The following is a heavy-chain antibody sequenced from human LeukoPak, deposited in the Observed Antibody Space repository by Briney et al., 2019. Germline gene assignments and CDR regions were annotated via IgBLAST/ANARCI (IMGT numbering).Heavy chain of an antibody. CDR1: RFPFSWYA. V-gene: IGHV3-30-3*01. D-gene: IGHD5-24*01. CDR2: VSIDGSQE. Sequence: GGSLRLSCSASRFPFSWYAMHWVRQAPGKGLEWVAFVSIDGSQEYYADSVKGRFTISRDNSKDTLDLQMTSLRGDDTAVYYCARAQGTTNGLLDNWGQGVLVTVSS. J-gene: IGHJ4*02. CDR3: ARAQGTTNGLLDN.